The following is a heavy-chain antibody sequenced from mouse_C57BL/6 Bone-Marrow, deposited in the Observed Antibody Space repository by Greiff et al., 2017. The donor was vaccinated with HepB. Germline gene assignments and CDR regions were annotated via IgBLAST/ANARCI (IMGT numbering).Heavy chain of an antibody. Sequence: EVMLVESGGGLVKPGGSLKLSCAASGFTFSDYGMHWVRQAPEKGLEWVAYISSGSSTIYYADTVKGRFTISRDNAKNTLFLQMTSLRSEDTAMYYCARTYYYGSSYDYYAMDYWGQGTSVTVSS. CDR1: GFTFSDYG. CDR2: ISSGSSTI. CDR3: ARTYYYGSSYDYYAMDY. D-gene: IGHD1-1*01. J-gene: IGHJ4*01. V-gene: IGHV5-17*01.